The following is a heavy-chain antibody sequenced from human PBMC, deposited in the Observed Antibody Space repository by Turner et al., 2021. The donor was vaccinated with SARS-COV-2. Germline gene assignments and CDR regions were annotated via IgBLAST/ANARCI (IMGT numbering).Heavy chain of an antibody. V-gene: IGHV4-39*01. J-gene: IGHJ4*01. CDR1: GGSVSSRDHY. Sequence: QLQLQESGPGLVKPSETLSLTCTVSGGSVSSRDHYWDWIRQPPGKGLDWIGSINYIGTTYYNPSLKSRVTISVDTSKNQFSLKLSSVTADTAVYYCARRGRASRFSFDYWGHGTLLTVSS. CDR3: ARRGRASRFSFDY. CDR2: INYIGTT.